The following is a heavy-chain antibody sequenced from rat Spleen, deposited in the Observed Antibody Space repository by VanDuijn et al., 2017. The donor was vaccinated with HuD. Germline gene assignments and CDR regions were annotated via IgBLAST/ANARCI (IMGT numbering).Heavy chain of an antibody. D-gene: IGHD1-9*01. Sequence: QVQLKESGPGLVQPSQTLSLTCTVAGFSLTSYNVDWVRQPPGKGLEWMGVIWSTGGTRYKSALKSRLSISRDTSKSQVFLKMNSLETEDTAMYFCAILYYGYTAFDYWGQGVMVTVSS. V-gene: IGHV2-41*01. CDR3: AILYYGYTAFDY. CDR2: IWSTGGT. J-gene: IGHJ2*01. CDR1: GFSLTSYN.